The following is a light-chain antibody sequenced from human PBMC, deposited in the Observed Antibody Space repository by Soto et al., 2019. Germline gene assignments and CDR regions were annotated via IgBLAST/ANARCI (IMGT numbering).Light chain of an antibody. CDR1: QTVTTSY. J-gene: IGKJ1*01. Sequence: EIVLTQSPATLSLSLGERATISCKASQTVTTSYLPWFQQKPGMAPRLLIYDASNRATGIPSRFSGSGSGTDFTFTISRLQPEDFAVYYCQQYGSSLPTFGQGTKVDIK. CDR2: DAS. V-gene: IGKV3D-20*01. CDR3: QQYGSSLPT.